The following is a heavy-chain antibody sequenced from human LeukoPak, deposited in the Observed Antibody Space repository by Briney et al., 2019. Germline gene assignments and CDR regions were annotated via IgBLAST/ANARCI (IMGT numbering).Heavy chain of an antibody. CDR1: GGSFSGYY. CDR2: INHSGST. J-gene: IGHJ4*02. D-gene: IGHD5-18*01. CDR3: ARGQGGYSYGI. Sequence: SETLSLTCAVYGGSFSGYYWSWIRQPPGRGLEWIGEINHSGSTNYNPSLKSRVTISVDTSKNQFSLKLSSVTAADTAVYYCARGQGGYSYGIWGQGTLVTVSS. V-gene: IGHV4-34*01.